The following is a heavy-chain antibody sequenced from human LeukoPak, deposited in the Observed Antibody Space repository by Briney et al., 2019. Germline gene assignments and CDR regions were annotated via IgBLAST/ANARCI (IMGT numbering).Heavy chain of an antibody. V-gene: IGHV4-38-2*01. CDR1: DYSIRSGYY. J-gene: IGHJ3*02. CDR2: LYHSGSA. D-gene: IGHD2-15*01. Sequence: PSETLSLTCDVSDYSIRSGYYWGWIRQPPGKGLEWIGSLYHSGSAYYSPSLKSRVTISLDTSNNGLSLRLSSVTAADTAIYYCARQNIVVVVAATPGAFDIWGQGTLVTVSS. CDR3: ARQNIVVVVAATPGAFDI.